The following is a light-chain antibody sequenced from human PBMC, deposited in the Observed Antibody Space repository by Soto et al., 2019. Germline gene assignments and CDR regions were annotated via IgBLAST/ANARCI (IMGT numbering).Light chain of an antibody. CDR2: GTS. CDR3: QQYGSLPRT. Sequence: EIVLTQSPGTLSLSPGERATLSCRASQSVPRSYLAWYQQKPGQAPRLLIYGTSRRATGISERFSGSGSGTDFTLTISRLEPEDFAVYYCQQYGSLPRTFGQGTKVDI. J-gene: IGKJ1*01. CDR1: QSVPRSY. V-gene: IGKV3-20*01.